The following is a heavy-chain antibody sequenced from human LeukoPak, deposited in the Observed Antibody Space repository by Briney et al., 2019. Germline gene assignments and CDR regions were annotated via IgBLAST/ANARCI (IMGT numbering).Heavy chain of an antibody. CDR3: ARDRHSGNYYLDY. Sequence: ASVKVSCKASGYTFTSYAMHWVRQAPGQRLEWMGWINPNNGGTNYVQKFQGWVTMTRDTSISTAYMELSRLRSNDTAVYYCARDRHSGNYYLDYWGQGTLVTVSS. CDR2: INPNNGGT. D-gene: IGHD1-26*01. CDR1: GYTFTSYA. V-gene: IGHV1-2*04. J-gene: IGHJ4*02.